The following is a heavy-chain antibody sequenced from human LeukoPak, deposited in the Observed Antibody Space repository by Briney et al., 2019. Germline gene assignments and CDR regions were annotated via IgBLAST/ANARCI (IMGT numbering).Heavy chain of an antibody. CDR3: ARDPPDYYYDSSGEGNHVDY. CDR1: GYTFTNYG. Sequence: PVASVKVSCKASGYTFTNYGISWVRQAPGQGLEWVGWISAYSGNTKYAQKVQGRVTMTTDTSTTTAYMELRSLTSDDTAVYYCARDPPDYYYDSSGEGNHVDYWGQGTLVTVSS. V-gene: IGHV1-18*01. CDR2: ISAYSGNT. J-gene: IGHJ4*02. D-gene: IGHD3-22*01.